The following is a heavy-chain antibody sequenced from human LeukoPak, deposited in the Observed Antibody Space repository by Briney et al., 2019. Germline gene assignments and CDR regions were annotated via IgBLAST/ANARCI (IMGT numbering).Heavy chain of an antibody. CDR3: ARDGYSGINGYFQQ. Sequence: ASVKVSCKASGYTFTSYGISWVRQAPGQGLEWMGWISAYNGNTNYAQKLQGRVAMTTDTSTSTAYMELRSLRSDDTAVYYCARDGYSGINGYFQQWGQGTLVTVSS. D-gene: IGHD5-12*01. CDR1: GYTFTSYG. J-gene: IGHJ1*01. CDR2: ISAYNGNT. V-gene: IGHV1-18*01.